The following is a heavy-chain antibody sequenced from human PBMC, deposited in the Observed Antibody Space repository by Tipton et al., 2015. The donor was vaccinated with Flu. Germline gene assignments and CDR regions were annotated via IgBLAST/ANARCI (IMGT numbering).Heavy chain of an antibody. CDR1: GFTFGDYV. CDR3: TRDTYRDNFYYYGMDV. D-gene: IGHD2-15*01. V-gene: IGHV3-9*01. CDR2: ISGDSSTI. J-gene: IGHJ6*02. Sequence: SLRLSCTASGFTFGDYVMNWVRQAPGKGLEWVAGISGDSSTIGFADSVKGRFTISRDNAKNSLHLQMNSLRVEDTAVYYCTRDTYRDNFYYYGMDVWGQGTTVTVSS.